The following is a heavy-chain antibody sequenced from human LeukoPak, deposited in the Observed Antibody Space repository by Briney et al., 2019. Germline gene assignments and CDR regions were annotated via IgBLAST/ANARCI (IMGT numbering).Heavy chain of an antibody. Sequence: ASVKVSCKVSGYTLTELSMHWVRQAPGKGLEWMGGFDSEDGETIYAQKFQGRVTMTEDTSTDTAYMELSSLRSEDTAVYYCATVVATGYYFDYWGQGTLVTVSS. CDR1: GYTLTELS. J-gene: IGHJ4*02. CDR2: FDSEDGET. CDR3: ATVVATGYYFDY. V-gene: IGHV1-24*01. D-gene: IGHD5-12*01.